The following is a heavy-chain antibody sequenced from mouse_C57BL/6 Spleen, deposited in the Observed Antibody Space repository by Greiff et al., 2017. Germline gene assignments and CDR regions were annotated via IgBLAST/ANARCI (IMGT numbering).Heavy chain of an antibody. J-gene: IGHJ2*01. V-gene: IGHV5-4*01. Sequence: EVKVEESGGGLVKPGGSLKLSCAASGFTFSSYAMSWVRQTPEKRLEWVATISDGGSYTYYPDNVKGRFTISRDNAKNNLYLQMSHLKSEDTAMYYCAREGDGYYGVDYWGQGTTLTVSS. D-gene: IGHD2-3*01. CDR1: GFTFSSYA. CDR2: ISDGGSYT. CDR3: AREGDGYYGVDY.